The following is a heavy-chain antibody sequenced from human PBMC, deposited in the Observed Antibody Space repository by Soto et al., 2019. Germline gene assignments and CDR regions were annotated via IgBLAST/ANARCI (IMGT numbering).Heavy chain of an antibody. CDR3: AKDHGMDV. V-gene: IGHV3-23*01. J-gene: IGHJ6*02. CDR1: GFDFSTFA. CDR2: ISGSGGST. Sequence: LRLSCAASGFDFSTFAMAWVRQSPGKGLEWVSSISGSGGSTYYADSVKGRFTISRDNSKNTVFLQMNSLRAEDTAVYYCAKDHGMDVWGQGATVTVSS.